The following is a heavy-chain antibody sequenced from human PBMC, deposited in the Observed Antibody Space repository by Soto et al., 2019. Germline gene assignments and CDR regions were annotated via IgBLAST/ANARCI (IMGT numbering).Heavy chain of an antibody. CDR3: ARTSAARKYYYGMDV. CDR1: GGSISSGGYY. J-gene: IGHJ6*02. D-gene: IGHD6-6*01. Sequence: PSETLSLTCTVSGGSISSGGYYLSWIRQHPGKGVEWIGDIYYSGSTYCNPSLKSRVIISVDTSKNPFPLKLSSVTAPPPAVYYCARTSAARKYYYGMDVWGQGTTVTVSS. V-gene: IGHV4-31*03. CDR2: IYYSGST.